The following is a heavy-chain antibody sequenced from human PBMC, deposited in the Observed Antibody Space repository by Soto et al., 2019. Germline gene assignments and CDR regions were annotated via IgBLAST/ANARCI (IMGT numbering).Heavy chain of an antibody. CDR3: AKDLHSSSWGFDY. CDR1: GFTFSSYA. Sequence: EVQLLESGGGLVQPGGSLRLSCAASGFTFSSYAMSWVRQAPGKGLEWVSAISGSGGSTYYADSVKGRFTISRDNSKNTPYLQMNSLRAEDTAVYYCAKDLHSSSWGFDYWGQGTLVTVSS. V-gene: IGHV3-23*01. CDR2: ISGSGGST. D-gene: IGHD6-13*01. J-gene: IGHJ4*02.